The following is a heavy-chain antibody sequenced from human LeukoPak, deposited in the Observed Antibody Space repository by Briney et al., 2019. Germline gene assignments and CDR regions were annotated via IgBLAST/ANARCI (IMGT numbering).Heavy chain of an antibody. CDR1: GFTFSSYA. J-gene: IGHJ4*02. V-gene: IGHV3-23*01. CDR3: ARQMTPHGNFDY. D-gene: IGHD1-26*01. CDR2: IPGSGGAT. Sequence: GGSLRLSCEASGFTFSSYAIRWVRQAPGTGLEWVSSIPGSGGATYYADSVRGRFSISRDSSKNTVYPQMNSLRDEDTAVYYCARQMTPHGNFDYWGQGTLVTVSS.